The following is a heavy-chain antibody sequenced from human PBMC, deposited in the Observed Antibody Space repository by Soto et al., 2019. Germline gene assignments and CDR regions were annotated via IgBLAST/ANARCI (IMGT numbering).Heavy chain of an antibody. J-gene: IGHJ6*02. V-gene: IGHV4-39*01. CDR1: GGSISSTSYY. CDR3: ARRLYYDSSGFEGGGMDV. D-gene: IGHD3-22*01. Sequence: TKTLYLTRTDTGGSISSTSYYWGGIRQPPGKGLELIGSIYYSGSTYYNPSLKSRVTISVDTSKNQFSLKLSSVTAADTAVYYCARRLYYDSSGFEGGGMDVWGQGTTVT. CDR2: IYYSGST.